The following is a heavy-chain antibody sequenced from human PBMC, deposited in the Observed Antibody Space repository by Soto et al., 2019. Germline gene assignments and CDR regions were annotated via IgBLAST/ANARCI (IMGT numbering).Heavy chain of an antibody. CDR2: ISYSGST. J-gene: IGHJ4*02. CDR3: ARDNPPLGY. CDR1: GGSISSGEYY. Sequence: SETLSLTCTVSGGSISSGEYYWTWIRQPPGKGLEWIGYISYSGSTHYSPSLKSRASITVDTSKNQFSLNLASVSAEDTAVYHCARDNPPLGYWGQGTLVTVSS. V-gene: IGHV4-30-4*01.